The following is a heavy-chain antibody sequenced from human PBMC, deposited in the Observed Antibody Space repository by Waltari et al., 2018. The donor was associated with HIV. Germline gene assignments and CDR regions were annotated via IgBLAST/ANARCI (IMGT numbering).Heavy chain of an antibody. CDR2: IRWNSEET. CDR3: AKDLGSWPTRPAAFDS. J-gene: IGHJ4*02. D-gene: IGHD3-16*01. V-gene: IGHV3-9*01. CDR1: GFTFDDHG. Sequence: EVQLVESGGGLVQPGGHLRLSCSASGFTFDDHGMHGVRQAPGKGLEWVSGIRWNSEETAYAESVKGRFSISRDNAKNSLYLEMNRLTVGDTAFYYCAKDLGSWPTRPAAFDSWGQGTLVTVSS.